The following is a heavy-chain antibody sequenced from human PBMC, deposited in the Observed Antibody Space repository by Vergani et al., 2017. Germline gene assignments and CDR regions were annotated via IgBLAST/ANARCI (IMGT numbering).Heavy chain of an antibody. CDR2: ISSSGSTI. V-gene: IGHV3-11*04. CDR3: AKEGGGYCSGGTCYPEY. J-gene: IGHJ4*02. CDR1: GFIFSDYY. D-gene: IGHD2-15*01. Sequence: VQLLESGGGLVQPGGSLRLSCVASGFIFSDYYMSWIRQAPGKGLEWVSYISSSGSTIYYADSVKGPFTISRDNSKNTLYLQMKSLRPEDTAVYYCAKEGGGYCSGGTCYPEYWGQGTLVIVSS.